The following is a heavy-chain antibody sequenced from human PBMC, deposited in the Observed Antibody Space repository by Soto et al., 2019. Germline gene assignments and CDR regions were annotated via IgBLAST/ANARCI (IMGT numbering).Heavy chain of an antibody. CDR1: GFTFTSSA. D-gene: IGHD5-18*01. V-gene: IGHV1-58*01. J-gene: IGHJ4*02. CDR2: IVVGSGNT. CDR3: AAQRGYSYGSSRY. Sequence: QMQLVQSGPEVKKPGTSVKVSCKASGFTFTSSAVQWVRQARGQRLEWIGWIVVGSGNTNYAQKFQERVTITRDMSTSTAYMELSSLRSEDTAVYYCAAQRGYSYGSSRYWGQGTLVTVSS.